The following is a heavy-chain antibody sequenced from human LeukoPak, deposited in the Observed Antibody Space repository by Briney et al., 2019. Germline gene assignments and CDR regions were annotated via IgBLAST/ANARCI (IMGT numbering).Heavy chain of an antibody. CDR1: GGSISSYY. CDR2: IYYSGST. D-gene: IGHD6-19*01. CDR3: ARGGSTLGGRQWLVADY. V-gene: IGHV4-59*01. Sequence: SETLSLTCTVSGGSISSYYWSWIRQPPGKGLEWIGYIYYSGSTNYNPSLKSRVTISVDTSKNQFSLKLSSVTAADTAVYYCARGGSTLGGRQWLVADYWGQGTLVTVSS. J-gene: IGHJ4*02.